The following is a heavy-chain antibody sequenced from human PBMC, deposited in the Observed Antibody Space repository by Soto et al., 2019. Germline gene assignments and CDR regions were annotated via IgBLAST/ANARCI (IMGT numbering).Heavy chain of an antibody. J-gene: IGHJ4*02. Sequence: EVQLVESGGGLVKPGGSLRLSCAASGFTFTRYSMNWVRQAPGKGLEWVSSISSTINYIYYGYSMKGRFTISRDNAKNSLYLEMNSLRAEDTAVYYCARESEDLTSNFDYWGQGTLVTVSS. V-gene: IGHV3-21*06. CDR2: ISSTINYI. CDR1: GFTFTRYS. CDR3: ARESEDLTSNFDY.